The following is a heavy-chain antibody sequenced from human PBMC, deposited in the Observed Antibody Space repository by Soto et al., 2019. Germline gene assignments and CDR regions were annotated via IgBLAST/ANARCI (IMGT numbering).Heavy chain of an antibody. J-gene: IGHJ4*02. CDR1: GGTFSSYT. CDR3: ARINGYNYDY. V-gene: IGHV1-69*02. CDR2: IIPILGIA. D-gene: IGHD5-12*01. Sequence: QVQLVQSGAEVKKPGSSVKVSCKASGGTFSSYTISWVRQAPGQGLAWMGRIIPILGIANYAQKFQGRVTITADKSTSTAYMELSSLRSEDTAVYYCARINGYNYDYWGQGTLVTVSS.